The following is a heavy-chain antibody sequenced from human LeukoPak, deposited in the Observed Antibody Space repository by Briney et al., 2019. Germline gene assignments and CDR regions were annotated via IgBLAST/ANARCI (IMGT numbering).Heavy chain of an antibody. J-gene: IGHJ4*02. Sequence: SGTLSLTCTVSGGSISSSTWWSWVRQPPGKGLECIGEIHHSGTTNYNPSLKSLVTISIDKSKNQFCLKLNSVTAADTAVYYCARAFLVGYSPEEYFFDYWGQGNLVTVSS. V-gene: IGHV4-4*02. CDR3: ARAFLVGYSPEEYFFDY. CDR2: IHHSGTT. D-gene: IGHD2-15*01. CDR1: GGSISSSTW.